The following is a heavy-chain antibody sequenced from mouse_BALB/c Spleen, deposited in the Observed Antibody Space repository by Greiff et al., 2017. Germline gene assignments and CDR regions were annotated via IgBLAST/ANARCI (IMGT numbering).Heavy chain of an antibody. Sequence: VQLQQSGAELVRPGTSVKVSCKASGYAFTNYLIEWVKQRPGQGLEWIGVINPGSGGTNYNEKFKGKATLTADKSSSTAYMQLSSLTSDDSAVYFCARKGGFFPFAYWGQGTLVTVSA. CDR2: INPGSGGT. V-gene: IGHV1-54*01. CDR1: GYAFTNYL. J-gene: IGHJ3*01. CDR3: ARKGGFFPFAY.